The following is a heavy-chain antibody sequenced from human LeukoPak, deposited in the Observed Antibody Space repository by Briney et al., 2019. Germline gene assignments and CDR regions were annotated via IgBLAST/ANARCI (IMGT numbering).Heavy chain of an antibody. CDR1: GASISGYS. D-gene: IGHD6-19*01. CDR3: ARVNSSGWYVDYYYYMDV. J-gene: IGHJ6*03. Sequence: SETLSLTCSVSGASISGYSWSWIRQPPGKGLEWIGYISYSGSTNYNPSLKSRVTISVDTSKNQFSLKLSSVTAADTAVYYCARVNSSGWYVDYYYYMDVWGKGTTVTVSS. V-gene: IGHV4-59*01. CDR2: ISYSGST.